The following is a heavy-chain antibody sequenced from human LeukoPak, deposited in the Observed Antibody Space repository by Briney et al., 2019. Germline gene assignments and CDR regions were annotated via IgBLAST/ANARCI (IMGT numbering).Heavy chain of an antibody. CDR2: INPNSGGT. CDR1: GYTFTGYY. V-gene: IGHV1-2*02. D-gene: IGHD5-12*01. Sequence: ASVKVSCKASGYTFTGYYMHWVRQAPGQRLEWMGWINPNSGGTNYAQKFQGRVTVTRDTSISTAYMELSRLRSDDTAVYYCASERSGYDFVLPVWFDPWGQGTLVTVSS. CDR3: ASERSGYDFVLPVWFDP. J-gene: IGHJ5*02.